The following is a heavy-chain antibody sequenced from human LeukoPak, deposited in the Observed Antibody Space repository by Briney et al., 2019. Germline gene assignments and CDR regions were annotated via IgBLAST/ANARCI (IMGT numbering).Heavy chain of an antibody. J-gene: IGHJ4*02. CDR2: INHSGST. D-gene: IGHD3-16*01. CDR1: GGSFSGYY. Sequence: SETLSLTCAVYGGSFSGYYWSWIRQPPGKGLEWIGEINHSGSTNYNPSLKSRVTISVDTSKNQFSLKLSSVTAADTAVYYCARGSRKGVYDYVWGSPDYWGQGTLVTVSS. V-gene: IGHV4-34*01. CDR3: ARGSRKGVYDYVWGSPDY.